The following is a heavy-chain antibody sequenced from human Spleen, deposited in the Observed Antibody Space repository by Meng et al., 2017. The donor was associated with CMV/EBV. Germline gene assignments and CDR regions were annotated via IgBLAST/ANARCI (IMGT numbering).Heavy chain of an antibody. CDR3: GRDMDVYTRSSPWFDP. CDR2: ISYDGRDT. CDR1: GFTFTTYA. V-gene: IGHV3-30*04. D-gene: IGHD6-6*01. J-gene: IGHJ5*02. Sequence: GGSLRLSCAASGFTFTTYAMHWVRQAPGKGLEWITLISYDGRDTYYAGSVKARFTVSRDNSRNTLYLQLRGLRTEDTAVYYCGRDMDVYTRSSPWFDPWGQGALVTVSS.